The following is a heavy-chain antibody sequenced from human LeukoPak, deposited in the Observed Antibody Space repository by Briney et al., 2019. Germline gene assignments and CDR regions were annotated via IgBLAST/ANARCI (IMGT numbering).Heavy chain of an antibody. CDR1: GGSVSSGSYY. J-gene: IGHJ4*02. V-gene: IGHV4-61*01. D-gene: IGHD4-17*01. CDR3: ARFAPDDYGDYSDY. CDR2: IYYSGST. Sequence: SETLSLTCTVSGGSVSSGSYYWSWIRQPPGKGLEWIEYIYYSGSTNYNPSLKSRVTISVDTSKNQFSLKLSSVTAADTAVYYCARFAPDDYGDYSDYWGQGTLVTVSS.